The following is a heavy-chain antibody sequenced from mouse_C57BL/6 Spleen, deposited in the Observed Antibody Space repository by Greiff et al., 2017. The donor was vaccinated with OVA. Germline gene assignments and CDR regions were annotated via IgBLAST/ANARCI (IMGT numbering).Heavy chain of an antibody. CDR2: IHPNSGST. V-gene: IGHV1-64*01. J-gene: IGHJ4*01. CDR1: GYTFTSYW. CDR3: ARSPYGSSYGAMDY. D-gene: IGHD1-1*01. Sequence: QVQLKQPGAELVKPGASVKLSCKASGYTFTSYWMHWVKQRPGQGLEWIGMIHPNSGSTNYNEKFKSKATLTVDKSSSTAYMQLSSLTSEDSAVYYCARSPYGSSYGAMDYWGQGTSVTVSS.